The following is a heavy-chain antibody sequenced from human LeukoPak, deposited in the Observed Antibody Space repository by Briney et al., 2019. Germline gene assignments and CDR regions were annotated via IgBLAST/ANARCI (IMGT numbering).Heavy chain of an antibody. V-gene: IGHV5-51*01. D-gene: IGHD2-2*01. J-gene: IGHJ3*02. CDR3: ARPVGYCSSTSCYHAFDI. CDR2: IYPGDSDT. CDR1: GYSFTSYW. Sequence: GESLKISCKGSGYSFTSYWIGWVRQMPGKGLEWMGIIYPGDSDTRYSPSFQGQVTISADKSISTAYLQWSSLKASDTAMYYCARPVGYCSSTSCYHAFDIWGQGTMVTVSS.